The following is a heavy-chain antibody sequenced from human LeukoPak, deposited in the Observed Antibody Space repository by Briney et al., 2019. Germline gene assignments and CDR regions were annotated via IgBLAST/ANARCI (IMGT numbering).Heavy chain of an antibody. Sequence: PSETLSLTCTVSGGSISSYYWSWIRQPPGKGLEWIGYIYYSGSTNYNPSLKSRVTISVDTSKNQFSLKLSSVTAADTAVYYCASIRGLLSYFDYWGQGTLVTVSS. CDR1: GGSISSYY. V-gene: IGHV4-59*08. D-gene: IGHD1-26*01. CDR2: IYYSGST. CDR3: ASIRGLLSYFDY. J-gene: IGHJ4*02.